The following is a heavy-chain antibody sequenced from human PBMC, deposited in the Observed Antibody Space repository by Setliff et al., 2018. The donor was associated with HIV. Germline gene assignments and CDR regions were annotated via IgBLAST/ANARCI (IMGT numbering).Heavy chain of an antibody. J-gene: IGHJ4*02. D-gene: IGHD2-15*01. Sequence: SETLSLTCVVYGGSFTNYYWSWIRQPPGKGLECIGEINHSGSTNYNPSLKGRVTISVDTSKHQFSLKLNSMTAADTAVYFCARKVGGGFDYWGQGTLVTVSS. CDR1: GGSFTNYY. CDR3: ARKVGGGFDY. CDR2: INHSGST. V-gene: IGHV4-34*01.